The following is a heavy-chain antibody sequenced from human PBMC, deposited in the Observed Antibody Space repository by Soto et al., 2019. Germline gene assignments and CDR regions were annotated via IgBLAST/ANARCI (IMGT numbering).Heavy chain of an antibody. CDR3: ARYGSSRGELYFDY. V-gene: IGHV1-69*02. CDR2: IIPILGIA. Sequence: QVQLVQSGAEVKKPGSSVKVSCKASGGTFSSYTISWVRQAPGQGLEWMGRIIPILGIANYAQKFQGRVTITADKSTSTAYMELSSLRSEDTAVYYCARYGSSRGELYFDYWGQGTLVTVSS. J-gene: IGHJ4*02. D-gene: IGHD3-10*01. CDR1: GGTFSSYT.